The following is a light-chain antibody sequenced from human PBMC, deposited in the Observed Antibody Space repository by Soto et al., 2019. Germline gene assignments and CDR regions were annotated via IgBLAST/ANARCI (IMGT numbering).Light chain of an antibody. CDR3: QQYNSYPWT. CDR2: KAS. CDR1: QSISSW. J-gene: IGKJ1*01. Sequence: DIQVTQSPSTLSASVGDRVTITCRASQSISSWLAWYQQKPGKAPKLLIYKASSLESGVPSRFSGSGSGTEFTPTISSLQPDDFATYYCQQYNSYPWTFGQGTKVDI. V-gene: IGKV1-5*03.